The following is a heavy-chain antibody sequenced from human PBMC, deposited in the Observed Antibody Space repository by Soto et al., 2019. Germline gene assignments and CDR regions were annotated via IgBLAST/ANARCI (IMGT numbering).Heavy chain of an antibody. Sequence: SQTLSLTCAISGDSVSGNSAAWNWIRQSPSRGLEWLGRTYYRSRWYNDYAVSVKSRITVTPDTSKNQFSLHLNSVTPEDTAVYYCAREFTYYVSSDSYLDDWGQGALVTVSS. CDR2: TYYRSRWYN. CDR1: GDSVSGNSAA. J-gene: IGHJ4*02. V-gene: IGHV6-1*01. D-gene: IGHD3-16*01. CDR3: AREFTYYVSSDSYLDD.